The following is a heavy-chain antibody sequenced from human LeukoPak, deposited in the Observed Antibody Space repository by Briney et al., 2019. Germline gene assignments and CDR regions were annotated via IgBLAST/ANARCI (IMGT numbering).Heavy chain of an antibody. CDR2: IWYDGSEK. CDR1: GFTFSSYG. J-gene: IGHJ4*02. D-gene: IGHD3-22*01. Sequence: PGRSLRLSCAASGFTFSSYGMQWVRQAPGKGLEWVAAIWYDGSEKYYADSVKGRFTISRDNSKNTLYLQMKSLRAEDTAVYYCARDVSSGYLGFDYWGQGTLVAVSS. V-gene: IGHV3-33*01. CDR3: ARDVSSGYLGFDY.